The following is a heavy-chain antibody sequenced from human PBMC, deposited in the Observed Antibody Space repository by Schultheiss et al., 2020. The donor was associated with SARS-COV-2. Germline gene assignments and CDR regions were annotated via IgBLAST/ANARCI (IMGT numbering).Heavy chain of an antibody. D-gene: IGHD2-2*01. CDR1: GFTFSSYW. CDR2: INSDGSST. V-gene: IGHV3-74*01. CDR3: ARVSTLLPYGYCSSTSCPGAFDI. Sequence: GESLKISCAASGFTFSSYWMHWVRQAPGKGLVWVSRINSDGSSTSYADSVKGRFTISRDNAKNTLYLQMNSLRAEDTAVYYCARVSTLLPYGYCSSTSCPGAFDIWGQGTMVTVSS. J-gene: IGHJ3*02.